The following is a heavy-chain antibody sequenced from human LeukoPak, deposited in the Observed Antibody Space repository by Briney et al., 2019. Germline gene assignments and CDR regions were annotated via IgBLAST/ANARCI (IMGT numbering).Heavy chain of an antibody. Sequence: PSETLSLTCTVSGDSINNGDYFWSWIRQSPGKGLEWIGYIYYTGSTYDNPSLESRVIISIDTSKNQFSLRLNSVTATDTAVYYCARESSGYALRYFDLRGRGTLVTVSS. CDR3: ARESSGYALRYFDL. CDR2: IYYTGST. V-gene: IGHV4-30-4*01. J-gene: IGHJ2*01. CDR1: GDSINNGDYF. D-gene: IGHD3-22*01.